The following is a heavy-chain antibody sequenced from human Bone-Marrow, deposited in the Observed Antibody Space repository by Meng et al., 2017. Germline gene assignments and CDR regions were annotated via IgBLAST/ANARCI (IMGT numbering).Heavy chain of an antibody. CDR3: TIYTSGHI. Sequence: GESLKISCVVPGVTISGSDIHWVRQASGKGLEWVGRIGGTRENYAAAYAASMRSKFTISRDDSKSTSYLQMNNLKTEDTAVYYCTIYTSGHIWGQGTTVTVSS. D-gene: IGHD6-19*01. V-gene: IGHV3-73*01. CDR1: GVTISGSD. CDR2: IGGTRENYAA. J-gene: IGHJ3*02.